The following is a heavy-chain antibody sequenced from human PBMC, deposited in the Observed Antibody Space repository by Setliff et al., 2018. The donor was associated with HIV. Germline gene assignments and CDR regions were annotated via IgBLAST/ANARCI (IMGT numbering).Heavy chain of an antibody. V-gene: IGHV4-59*01. CDR3: ARVKRGLEWLHYGYFDY. J-gene: IGHJ4*02. CDR2: IYYSGST. Sequence: SETLSLTCTVSGGSISSYYWSWVRQPPGKGLEWIGYIYYSGSTNYNPSLKSRVTISVDTSKNQFSLKQSSVTAADTAVYYCARVKRGLEWLHYGYFDYWGQGTLVTVSS. CDR1: GGSISSYY. D-gene: IGHD3-3*01.